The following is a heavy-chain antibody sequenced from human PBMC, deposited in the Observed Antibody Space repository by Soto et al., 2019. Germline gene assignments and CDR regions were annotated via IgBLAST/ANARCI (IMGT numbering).Heavy chain of an antibody. V-gene: IGHV1-58*01. Sequence: QMQLVQSGPEVKKPGTSVKVSCKASGFTFTSSAVQWVRQARGQRLEWIGWIVVGSGNTNYAQKFQERVTITRDMATTTATMALRSLRPAETAVYYCAAALHGGNSWTPAGYYYYGMDVWGQGTTVTVSS. CDR3: AAALHGGNSWTPAGYYYYGMDV. CDR2: IVVGSGNT. D-gene: IGHD6-13*01. CDR1: GFTFTSSA. J-gene: IGHJ6*02.